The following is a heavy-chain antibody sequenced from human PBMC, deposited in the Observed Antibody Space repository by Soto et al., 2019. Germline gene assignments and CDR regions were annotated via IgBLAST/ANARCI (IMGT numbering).Heavy chain of an antibody. J-gene: IGHJ1*01. Sequence: QVQLVESGGGVVQPGRSLRLSCTASGFSFSSYVMHWVRQGPGEGLEWVAGISIDGSSTHYADSVKGRFTISRDNSKNTLYLQMDSLTAEETTVYYCAIEDESSGRAGTFHHWGQGTLVTVSS. CDR2: ISIDGSST. V-gene: IGHV3-30-3*01. D-gene: IGHD3-22*01. CDR3: AIEDESSGRAGTFHH. CDR1: GFSFSSYV.